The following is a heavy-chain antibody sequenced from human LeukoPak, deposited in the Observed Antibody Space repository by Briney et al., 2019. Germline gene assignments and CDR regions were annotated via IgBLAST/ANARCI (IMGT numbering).Heavy chain of an antibody. CDR3: ARSFVGATIDY. D-gene: IGHD1-26*01. J-gene: IGHJ4*02. CDR1: GFTFSGYG. V-gene: IGHV3-30*03. Sequence: GGSLRLSCAASGFTFSGYGMHWVRQAPGKGLEWVATISSDGSNKNYADSVKGRFTISRDNSKNTLYLQMNSLRAEDTAVYYCARSFVGATIDYWGQGTLVTVSS. CDR2: ISSDGSNK.